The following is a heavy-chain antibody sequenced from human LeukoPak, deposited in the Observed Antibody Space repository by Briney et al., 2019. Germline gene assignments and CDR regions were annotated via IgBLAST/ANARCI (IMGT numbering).Heavy chain of an antibody. D-gene: IGHD3-22*01. Sequence: GGSLRLSCAASGFTFSDYYMSWIRQAPGKGLEWVSYISSSGSTIYYADSVKGRFTISRDNAKTSVYLQMNSLRAEDTAVYYCARGRFNYDNTGYSSFYYWGQGTLVTVSS. V-gene: IGHV3-11*04. J-gene: IGHJ4*02. CDR2: ISSSGSTI. CDR1: GFTFSDYY. CDR3: ARGRFNYDNTGYSSFYY.